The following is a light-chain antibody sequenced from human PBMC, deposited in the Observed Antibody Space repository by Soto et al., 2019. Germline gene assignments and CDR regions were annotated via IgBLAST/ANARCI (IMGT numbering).Light chain of an antibody. Sequence: DIQVTQSPPTLSPSVGDSVTITCRASQTISTWMAWYQQKPGKAPXXLVHDASTLQSGVASRFSGSGSGTEFTLIISGLQPDDSATYYCQQYTNTNNPWMFGQGTKVEIK. J-gene: IGKJ2*01. CDR1: QTISTW. V-gene: IGKV1-5*01. CDR2: DAS. CDR3: QQYTNTNNPWM.